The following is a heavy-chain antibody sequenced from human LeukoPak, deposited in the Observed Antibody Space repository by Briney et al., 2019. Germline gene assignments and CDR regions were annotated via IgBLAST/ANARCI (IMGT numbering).Heavy chain of an antibody. CDR2: IYTSGST. Sequence: SSETLSLTCTVSGGSISSYYWSWIRQPPGKGLEWIGYIYTSGSTNYNPSLKNRVTISVDTSKNQFSLKLSSVTAADTAVYYCASSPTTYYDFWSGYSGENWFDPWGQGTLVTVSS. D-gene: IGHD3-3*01. CDR3: ASSPTTYYDFWSGYSGENWFDP. V-gene: IGHV4-4*09. J-gene: IGHJ5*02. CDR1: GGSISSYY.